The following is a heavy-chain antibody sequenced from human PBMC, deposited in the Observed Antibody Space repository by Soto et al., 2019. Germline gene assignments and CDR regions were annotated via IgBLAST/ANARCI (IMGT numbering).Heavy chain of an antibody. CDR3: AAEHCYGSASYFRDAFEI. V-gene: IGHV1-3*01. CDR1: GYTFTIYY. Sequence: ASVKVSCKASGYTFTIYYMHWVRQAPGQRLEWMGWINGGKGHTQYSQKFQGRVTITRDTSATTVYMELSSLSSEDTAVYYCAAEHCYGSASYFRDAFEIWGQGTMVTVSS. D-gene: IGHD3-10*01. CDR2: INGGKGHT. J-gene: IGHJ3*02.